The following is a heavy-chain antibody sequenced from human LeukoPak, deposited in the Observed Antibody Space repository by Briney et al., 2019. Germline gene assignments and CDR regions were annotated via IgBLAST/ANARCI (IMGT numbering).Heavy chain of an antibody. CDR3: AGYASRFDP. CDR1: GFTFSNSW. CDR2: IKQDGSEK. D-gene: IGHD2-8*01. Sequence: GGSLRLSCAASGFTFSNSWMTWVRQAPGKGLEWVANIKQDGSEKYYVDSVKGRSTISRDNAKNLLYLQMNSLRAEDTAVYYCAGYASRFDPWGQGTLVTVSS. J-gene: IGHJ5*02. V-gene: IGHV3-7*01.